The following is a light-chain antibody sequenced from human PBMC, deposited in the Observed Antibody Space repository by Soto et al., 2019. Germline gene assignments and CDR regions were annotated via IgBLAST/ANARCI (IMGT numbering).Light chain of an antibody. CDR3: SSYAGSNNYVV. CDR1: SSDVGGYNY. J-gene: IGLJ2*01. Sequence: QSALTQPPSASGSPGQSVTISCTGTSSDVGGYNYVSWYQQHPGKTPKLMIYEVSKRPSGVPDRFSGSTSGNTASLTVSGLQAEDEVDYYCSSYAGSNNYVVFGGGTKLTVL. V-gene: IGLV2-8*01. CDR2: EVS.